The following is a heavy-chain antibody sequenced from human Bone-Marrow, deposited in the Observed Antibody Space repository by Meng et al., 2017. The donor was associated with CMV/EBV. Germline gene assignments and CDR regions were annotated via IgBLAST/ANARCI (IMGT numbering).Heavy chain of an antibody. CDR2: IIPILGIA. CDR3: AREALDY. J-gene: IGHJ4*02. CDR1: GHTFTSYD. V-gene: IGHV1-69*10. Sequence: SVKVSCKASGHTFTSYDINWVRQATGQGLEWMGGIIPILGIANYAQKFQGRVTITADKSTSTAYMELSSLRSEDTAVYYCAREALDYWGQGTLVTVSS.